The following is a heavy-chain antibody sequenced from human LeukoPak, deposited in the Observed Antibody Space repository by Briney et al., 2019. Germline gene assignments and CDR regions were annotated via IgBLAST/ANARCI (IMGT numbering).Heavy chain of an antibody. D-gene: IGHD3-10*01. CDR3: AKDLTYYYGLGSSTNAFDI. J-gene: IGHJ3*02. Sequence: GGSLRLSCAASGFTFSNYAMSWVRQAPGKGLEWVSGISGSGDYTYYADSLKGRFTISRDNSKNTPYPQMNSLRAEDTALYYCAKDLTYYYGLGSSTNAFDIWGQGTMVTVSS. CDR2: ISGSGDYT. V-gene: IGHV3-23*01. CDR1: GFTFSNYA.